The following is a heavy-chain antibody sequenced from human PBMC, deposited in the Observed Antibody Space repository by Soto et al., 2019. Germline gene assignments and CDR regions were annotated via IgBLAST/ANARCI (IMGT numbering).Heavy chain of an antibody. J-gene: IGHJ6*02. CDR1: GFTFSNYG. CDR3: XXSRDAYNFYXXXXXXV. Sequence: QVQLVESGGGVVQPGRSLRLSCAASGFTFSNYGMHWVRQTPGKGLEWVALILYDGSNKYYGDSVKGRFTISRDNSKNTLYLQASSLRAEDTAXXXXXXSRDAYNFYXXXXXXVWGQ. CDR2: ILYDGSNK. V-gene: IGHV3-30*03. D-gene: IGHD1-1*01.